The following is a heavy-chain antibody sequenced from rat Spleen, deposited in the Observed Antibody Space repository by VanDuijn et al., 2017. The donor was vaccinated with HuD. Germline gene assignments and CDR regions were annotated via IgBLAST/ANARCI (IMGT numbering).Heavy chain of an antibody. CDR3: ASHRHYSVYVMDA. Sequence: EVQLVESGGGLVQPGRSLKLSCAASGFTFSDYNMAWVRQAPKKGLEWVATIIYDSSSTYYRDSVKGRFTISRDNAKSTLYLQMDSLRSEDTATYHCASHRHYSVYVMDAWGQGVMVTVSS. J-gene: IGHJ2*01. CDR1: GFTFSDYN. V-gene: IGHV5S10*01. CDR2: IIYDSSST. D-gene: IGHD1-1*01.